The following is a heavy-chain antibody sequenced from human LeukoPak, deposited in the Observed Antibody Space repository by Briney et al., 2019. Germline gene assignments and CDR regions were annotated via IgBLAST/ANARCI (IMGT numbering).Heavy chain of an antibody. J-gene: IGHJ4*02. Sequence: GSSVKVSCKASGGTFSSYAISWVRQAPGQGLEWMGGIIPIFGTANYAQKFQGRVTMTADTSTTTAYMELGSLRFDDTALYYCARDHFTAAGKFDSWGQGTLVTVSS. CDR2: IIPIFGTA. CDR3: ARDHFTAAGKFDS. V-gene: IGHV1-69*06. D-gene: IGHD6-13*01. CDR1: GGTFSSYA.